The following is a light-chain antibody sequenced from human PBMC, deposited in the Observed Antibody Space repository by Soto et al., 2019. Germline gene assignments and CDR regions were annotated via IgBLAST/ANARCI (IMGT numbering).Light chain of an antibody. V-gene: IGLV2-14*03. CDR2: DVS. CDR1: SSDVGGYNY. CDR3: SSFTGSTYV. Sequence: QSVLPQPASVSGSPGHSITISCTGTSSDVGGYNYVSWYQQHPGKAPKLMIYDVSNRPSGVSNRFSGSKSGNTASLTISGLQAEDEADFYCSSFTGSTYVFGTGTKVTVL. J-gene: IGLJ1*01.